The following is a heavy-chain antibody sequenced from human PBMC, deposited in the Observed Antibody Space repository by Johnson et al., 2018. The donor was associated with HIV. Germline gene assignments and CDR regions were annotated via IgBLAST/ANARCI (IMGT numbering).Heavy chain of an antibody. Sequence: VLLVESGGGLVQPGGSLRLSCAASGFTFSSYGMHWVRQAPDKGLVWVARINTAGGSTSYVDSVKGRFTVSIDNAKNTLYLQMNSLRADDTAVYYCAREGPSERAGFDIWGQGTMVTVSS. V-gene: IGHV3-74*01. CDR2: INTAGGST. J-gene: IGHJ3*02. CDR3: AREGPSERAGFDI. CDR1: GFTFSSYG.